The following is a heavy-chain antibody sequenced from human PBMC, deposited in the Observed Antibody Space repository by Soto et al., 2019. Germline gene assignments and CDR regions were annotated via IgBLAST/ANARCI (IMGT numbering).Heavy chain of an antibody. CDR3: ASYGYSSGWYTDNYGMGV. CDR2: IYPGDSDT. J-gene: IGHJ6*02. Sequence: QRVSSKGSGYRFTSYWIRWVRQIPGKGLEWMGIIYPGDSDTRYSPSFQGQVTISADKYISTAYLQWSSLKASDTAMYYCASYGYSSGWYTDNYGMGVWGQGTTVTLSS. CDR1: GYRFTSYW. D-gene: IGHD6-19*01. V-gene: IGHV5-51*01.